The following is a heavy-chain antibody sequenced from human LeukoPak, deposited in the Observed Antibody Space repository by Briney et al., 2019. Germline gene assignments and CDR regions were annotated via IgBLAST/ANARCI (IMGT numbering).Heavy chain of an antibody. J-gene: IGHJ6*03. CDR3: AKDAYYYYMDV. CDR2: ISGNGGDT. CDR1: GFTFSTYS. Sequence: GGSLRLFCAASGFTFSTYSMLWVRQAPGRGLEWVSGISGNGGDTFYADSVKGRFTISRDNSKNTLYLQMNSLRAEDTALYYCAKDAYYYYMDVWGKGTTVTISS. V-gene: IGHV3-23*01.